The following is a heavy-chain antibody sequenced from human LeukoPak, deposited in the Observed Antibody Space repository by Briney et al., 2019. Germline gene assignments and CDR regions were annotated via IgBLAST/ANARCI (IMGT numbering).Heavy chain of an antibody. Sequence: ASVKVSCKASGYTFTSYDINWVRQATGQGLEWMGWMNPNSGNTGYAQKFQGRVTMTRNTSISTAYMGLSSLRSEDTAVYYCARLGSSGWYFSEYYYYYYGMDVWGQGTTVTVSS. J-gene: IGHJ6*02. CDR1: GYTFTSYD. D-gene: IGHD6-19*01. CDR3: ARLGSSGWYFSEYYYYYYGMDV. CDR2: MNPNSGNT. V-gene: IGHV1-8*01.